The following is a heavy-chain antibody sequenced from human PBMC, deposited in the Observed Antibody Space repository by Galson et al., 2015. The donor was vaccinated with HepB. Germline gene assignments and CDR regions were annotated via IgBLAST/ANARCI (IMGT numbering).Heavy chain of an antibody. D-gene: IGHD6-25*01. CDR3: ARVIRSAAALGS. Sequence: SVKVSCKASGGTFTGYGISWVRQAPGRGLEWMGGIIPMFNTRNYAQEFQGRVTISADESTSTAYMELRSLKYDDTAIYYCARVIRSAAALGSWGQGTLVTVSS. V-gene: IGHV1-69*13. J-gene: IGHJ5*02. CDR1: GGTFTGYG. CDR2: IIPMFNTR.